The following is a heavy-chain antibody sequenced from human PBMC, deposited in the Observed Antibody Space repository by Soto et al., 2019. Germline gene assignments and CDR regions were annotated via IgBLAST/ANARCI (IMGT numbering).Heavy chain of an antibody. CDR1: GFTFTDYA. Sequence: QVQLVESGGGVVQPGRSLRLSCAASGFTFTDYAMHWVRQAPGKGLEWVAVISYDGGKKYYADSVKGRFTISRDNSKNTVYLQMNRLRVEDTAVYYCARDTYLDSSGPSYYYYYGIDVWGQGTTVTVSS. CDR2: ISYDGGKK. D-gene: IGHD3-22*01. V-gene: IGHV3-30-3*01. J-gene: IGHJ6*02. CDR3: ARDTYLDSSGPSYYYYYGIDV.